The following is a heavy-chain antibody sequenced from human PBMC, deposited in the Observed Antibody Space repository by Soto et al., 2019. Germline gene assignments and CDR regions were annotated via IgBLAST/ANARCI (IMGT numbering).Heavy chain of an antibody. CDR1: SYTFTGSY. J-gene: IGHJ6*02. CDR3: AGYRPRHIAAAGGYYYYGMDV. D-gene: IGHD6-13*01. CDR2: INPNSTGT. Sequence: APVKVFSDASSYTFTGSYMHWVRQAPGQALEMMGCINPNSTGTNYAQKFQGRVTMTRVTSIVTAYMELSRLRSDDTAVYYCAGYRPRHIAAAGGYYYYGMDVWGQGTTVTVSS. V-gene: IGHV1-2*02.